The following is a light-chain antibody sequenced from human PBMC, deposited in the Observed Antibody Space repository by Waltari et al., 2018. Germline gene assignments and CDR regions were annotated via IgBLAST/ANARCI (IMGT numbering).Light chain of an antibody. J-gene: IGKJ1*01. V-gene: IGKV1-5*03. CDR3: QQYYSYWT. CDR2: KAS. CDR1: QRNTNW. Sequence: DIQMTPSPSTLSAAVGDRVTITCRASQRNTNWLAWYQQKPGKAPKLLIYKASNLENGVPPRFSGSGSGTEFTLTISSLQADDFATYYCQQYYSYWTFGQGTKVEIK.